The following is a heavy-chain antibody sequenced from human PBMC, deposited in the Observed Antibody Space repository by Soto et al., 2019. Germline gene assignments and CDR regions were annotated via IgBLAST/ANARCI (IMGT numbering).Heavy chain of an antibody. CDR3: ARSDSSGYGGFDI. V-gene: IGHV3-48*02. J-gene: IGHJ3*02. CDR2: IISSSSTI. CDR1: GFTFSSYS. Sequence: GGSLRLSCAASGFTFSSYSMNWVRQAPGKGLEWVSYIISSSSTIYYADSVKGRFTISRDNAKNSLYLQMNSLRDEDTAVYYCARSDSSGYGGFDIWGQGTMVTVSS. D-gene: IGHD3-22*01.